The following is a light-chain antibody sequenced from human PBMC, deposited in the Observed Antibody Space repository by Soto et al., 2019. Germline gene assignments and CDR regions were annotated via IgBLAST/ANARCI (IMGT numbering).Light chain of an antibody. V-gene: IGKV3-20*01. CDR3: QQYGSSGT. J-gene: IGKJ1*01. CDR1: QSFSSNY. CDR2: GAS. Sequence: ESLLTQSPGTLSLSPWERATLSCRASQSFSSNYLAWYQQKPGQAPRLLIYGASTRATGIPDRFSGSGSGTDFTLTISRLEPEDSAVYYCQQYGSSGTFGQGTKVDIK.